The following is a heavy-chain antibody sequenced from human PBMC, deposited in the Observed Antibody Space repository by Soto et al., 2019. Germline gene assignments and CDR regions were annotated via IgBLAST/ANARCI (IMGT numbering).Heavy chain of an antibody. CDR3: ARDVGLDSDDFFAY. V-gene: IGHV3-23*01. J-gene: IGHJ4*02. CDR2: IRGDGGQT. D-gene: IGHD3-9*01. CDR1: GFTFSSYG. Sequence: GWSLRLSCTASGFTFSSYGMGWVRQAPGKGLQWVSTIRGDGGQTHYTDSVKGRFSISRDNSKNTVYLQMDSLRAEDTAMYFCARDVGLDSDDFFAYWGQGTQVTVSS.